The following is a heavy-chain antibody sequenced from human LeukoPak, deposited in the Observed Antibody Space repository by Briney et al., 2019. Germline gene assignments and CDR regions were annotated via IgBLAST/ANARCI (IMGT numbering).Heavy chain of an antibody. CDR1: GFMFSSNW. Sequence: GGSLRLSCAASGFMFSSNWMSWVRQAPGKGLEWVSSISGSNSYIFYADSVKGRFTVSRDNAKDSLCLQMNSLRAEDTAVYYCARALTTLTYEGYWGQGTLVTVSS. V-gene: IGHV3-21*01. D-gene: IGHD1-1*01. CDR2: ISGSNSYI. J-gene: IGHJ4*02. CDR3: ARALTTLTYEGY.